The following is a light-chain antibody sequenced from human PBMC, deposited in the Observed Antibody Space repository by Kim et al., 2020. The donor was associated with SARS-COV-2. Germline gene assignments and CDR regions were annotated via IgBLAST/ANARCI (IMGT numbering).Light chain of an antibody. J-gene: IGKJ4*01. CDR1: QGVSSRY. CDR3: QQYGSSPLT. Sequence: SPGDRATLSCRASQGVSSRYLAWYQQKPGQAPRLLIYDASSRATGIPDRFSGSGSGTDFTLTISRLEPEDFAVYYCQQYGSSPLTFGGGTKVDIK. CDR2: DAS. V-gene: IGKV3-20*01.